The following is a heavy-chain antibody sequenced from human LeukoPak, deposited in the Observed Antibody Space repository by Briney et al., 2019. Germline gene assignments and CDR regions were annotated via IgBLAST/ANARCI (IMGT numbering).Heavy chain of an antibody. CDR2: IYYSGST. J-gene: IGHJ6*03. D-gene: IGHD2-21*01. CDR1: GGSISSSSYY. V-gene: IGHV4-61*01. CDR3: ARVVKYYYYMDV. Sequence: SETLSLTCTVSGGSISSSSYYWSWIRQPPGKGLEWIGYIYYSGSTNYNPSLKSRVTISVDTSKNQFSLKLSSVTAADTAVYYCARVVKYYYYMDVWGKGTTVTISS.